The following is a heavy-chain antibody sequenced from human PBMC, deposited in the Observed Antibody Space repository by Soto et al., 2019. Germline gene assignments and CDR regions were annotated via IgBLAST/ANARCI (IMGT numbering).Heavy chain of an antibody. Sequence: PGGSLRLSCAASGFTFSSYEMNWVRQAPGKGLEWVSYISNGGSTIYYADSVKGRFTISRDNAKNSLYLQMNSLRAEDTAVYYCAKDGPLAFDYWGQGTLVTVSS. CDR2: ISNGGSTI. J-gene: IGHJ4*02. CDR1: GFTFSSYE. V-gene: IGHV3-48*03. CDR3: AKDGPLAFDY.